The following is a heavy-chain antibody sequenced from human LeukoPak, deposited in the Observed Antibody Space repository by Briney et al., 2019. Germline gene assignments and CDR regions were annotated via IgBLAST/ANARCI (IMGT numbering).Heavy chain of an antibody. CDR3: ARHVDTAIGFDP. Sequence: SETLSLTCTVSGVSISSYYWSWIRQPPGKGLEWIGYIYYSGSTNYNPSLKSRVTISVDTSKNQFSLKLSSVTAADTAVYYCARHVDTAIGFDPWGQGTLVTVSS. V-gene: IGHV4-59*08. CDR2: IYYSGST. CDR1: GVSISSYY. J-gene: IGHJ5*02. D-gene: IGHD5-18*01.